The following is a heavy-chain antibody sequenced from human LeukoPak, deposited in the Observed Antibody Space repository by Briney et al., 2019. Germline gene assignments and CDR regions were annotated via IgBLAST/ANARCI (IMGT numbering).Heavy chain of an antibody. J-gene: IGHJ1*01. Sequence: GSLRLSCVASGFTFSSYAMSWVRQVPGKGLEWVSAISGSGVTTHYAGSVKGRFSISRDNSKNTLYLQMNSLRAEDTALYYCAKKVVVGATSPYSDFQDWGQGTLVTVSS. V-gene: IGHV3-23*01. CDR2: ISGSGVTT. CDR1: GFTFSSYA. CDR3: AKKVVVGATSPYSDFQD. D-gene: IGHD1-26*01.